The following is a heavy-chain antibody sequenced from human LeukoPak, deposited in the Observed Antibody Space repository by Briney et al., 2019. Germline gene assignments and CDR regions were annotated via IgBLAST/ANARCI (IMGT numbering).Heavy chain of an antibody. CDR1: GDPISSCP. Sequence: SETLSLTCTVSGDPISSCPGTWLRQPAGKGLEGIGRVYPSGSTNYNSSLESRITVSLDTSKNQFSLKLSSVTAADTAVYYCARDRAGYCGGDCYSFWGQGTLVTVSS. D-gene: IGHD2-21*02. J-gene: IGHJ4*02. V-gene: IGHV4-4*07. CDR2: VYPSGST. CDR3: ARDRAGYCGGDCYSF.